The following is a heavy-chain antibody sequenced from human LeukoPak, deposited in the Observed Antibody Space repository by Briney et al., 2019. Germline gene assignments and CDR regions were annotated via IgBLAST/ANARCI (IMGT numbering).Heavy chain of an antibody. Sequence: AGGSLRLSCAASEFTFSSYWMSWVRQAPGKGLEWVANIKQDGGEKYYLDSVKGRFTVSRDNAKNSLYLQMNSLRAEDTAVYYCARVAGSSSYAGDYWGQGTLVTVSS. D-gene: IGHD6-13*01. CDR3: ARVAGSSSYAGDY. CDR2: IKQDGGEK. J-gene: IGHJ4*02. V-gene: IGHV3-7*01. CDR1: EFTFSSYW.